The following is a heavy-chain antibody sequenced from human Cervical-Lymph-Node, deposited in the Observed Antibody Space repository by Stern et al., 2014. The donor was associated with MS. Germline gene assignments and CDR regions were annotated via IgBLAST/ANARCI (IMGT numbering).Heavy chain of an antibody. J-gene: IGHJ4*02. D-gene: IGHD6-19*01. CDR3: TTAPSSGWSVTPSDW. V-gene: IGHV3-15*01. CDR1: GLTFSSAW. CDR2: IKNNLDGGST. Sequence: EVQLVESGGGVVKPGGSLRLSCEVSGLTFSSAWMSWVRQAPGKVLEFVARIKNNLDGGSTDYVAPVKGRFTISRDDSRNRVYLQMNRLKTEDTAVYFCTTAPSSGWSVTPSDWWGQGTVVSVSS.